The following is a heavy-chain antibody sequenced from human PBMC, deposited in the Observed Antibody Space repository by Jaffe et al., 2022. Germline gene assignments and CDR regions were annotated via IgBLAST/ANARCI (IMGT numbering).Heavy chain of an antibody. CDR1: GGSISSGSYY. J-gene: IGHJ4*02. CDR3: ARYDRGYSSGWYLWGSFDY. Sequence: QVQLQESGPGLVKPSQTLSLTCTVSGGSISSGSYYWSWIRQPAGKGLEWIGRIYTSGSTNYNPSLKSRVTISVDTSKNQFSLKLSSVTAADTAVYYCARYDRGYSSGWYLWGSFDYWGQGTLVTVSS. CDR2: IYTSGST. D-gene: IGHD6-19*01. V-gene: IGHV4-61*02.